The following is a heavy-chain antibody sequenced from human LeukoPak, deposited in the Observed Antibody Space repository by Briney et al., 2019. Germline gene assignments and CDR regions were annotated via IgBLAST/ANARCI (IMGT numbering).Heavy chain of an antibody. J-gene: IGHJ4*02. CDR3: AKGGSRAY. CDR2: IYSGGST. V-gene: IGHV3-53*05. CDR1: GFTVSSNY. D-gene: IGHD3-10*01. Sequence: GGSLGLSCAASGFTVSSNYMSWVRQAPGKGLEWVSVIYSGGSTYYADSVKGRFTISRDNSKNTLYLQMNSLRAEDTAVYYCAKGGSRAYWGQGTLVTVSS.